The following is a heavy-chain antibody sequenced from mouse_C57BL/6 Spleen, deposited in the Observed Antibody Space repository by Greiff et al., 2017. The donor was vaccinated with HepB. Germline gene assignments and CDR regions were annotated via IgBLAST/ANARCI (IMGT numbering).Heavy chain of an antibody. CDR1: GYSITSGYY. Sequence: EVQLQESGPGLVKPSQSLSLTCSVTGYSITSGYYWNWIRQFPGNKLEWMGYISYDGSNNYNPSLKNRIPITRDTSKNQFFLKLNSVTTEDTATYYCARSLLYGSRMDYWGQGTSVTVSS. CDR2: ISYDGSN. J-gene: IGHJ4*01. V-gene: IGHV3-6*01. D-gene: IGHD1-1*01. CDR3: ARSLLYGSRMDY.